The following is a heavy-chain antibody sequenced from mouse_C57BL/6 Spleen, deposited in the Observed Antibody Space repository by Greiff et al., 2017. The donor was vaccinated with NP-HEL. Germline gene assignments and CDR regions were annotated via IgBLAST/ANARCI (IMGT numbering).Heavy chain of an antibody. CDR3: ARNTGTVVAPHVDV. V-gene: IGHV1-52*01. CDR2: IDPSDSET. Sequence: QVQLQQPGAELVRPGSSVKLSCKASGYTFTSYWMHWVKQRPIQGLEWIGNIDPSDSETHYNQKFKDKATLTVDKSSSTAYMQLSSLTSEDSAVYYCARNTGTVVAPHVDVWGTGTTVTVSS. D-gene: IGHD1-1*01. J-gene: IGHJ1*03. CDR1: GYTFTSYW.